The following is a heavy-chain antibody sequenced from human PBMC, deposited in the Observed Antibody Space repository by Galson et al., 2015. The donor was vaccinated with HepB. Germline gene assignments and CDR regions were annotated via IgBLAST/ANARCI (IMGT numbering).Heavy chain of an antibody. CDR3: ARESRGIAARPGDY. J-gene: IGHJ4*02. Sequence: SLRLSCAASGFTFSSYSMNWVRQAPGKGLEWVSYISSSSSTIYYAGSVKGRFTISRDNAKNSLYLQMNSLRAEDTAVYYCARESRGIAARPGDYWGQGTLVTVSS. V-gene: IGHV3-48*01. CDR1: GFTFSSYS. D-gene: IGHD6-6*01. CDR2: ISSSSSTI.